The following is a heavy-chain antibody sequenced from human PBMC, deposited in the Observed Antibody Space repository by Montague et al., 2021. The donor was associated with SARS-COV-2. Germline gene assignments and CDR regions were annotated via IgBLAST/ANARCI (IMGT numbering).Heavy chain of an antibody. CDR3: ARDSLTDFDWLFPDSGSYYYYMDV. V-gene: IGHV4-59*01. J-gene: IGHJ6*03. Sequence: SETLSLTCTVSGRSISSYYWSWIRQPPGKGLEWIGYIYYSGSTNYNPSLKSRVTISVDTSKNRFSLKLSSVTAADTAVYYCARDSLTDFDWLFPDSGSYYYYMDVWGKGTTVTVSS. D-gene: IGHD3-9*01. CDR1: GRSISSYY. CDR2: IYYSGST.